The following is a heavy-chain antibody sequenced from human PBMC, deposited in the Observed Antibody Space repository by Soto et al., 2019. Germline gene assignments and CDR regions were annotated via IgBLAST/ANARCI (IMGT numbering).Heavy chain of an antibody. CDR2: ISSIGVAT. CDR1: GFTFSIHE. J-gene: IGHJ4*02. D-gene: IGHD6-19*01. V-gene: IGHV3-48*03. Sequence: EVQLVESGGGLVQPGGSLRLSCAASGFTFSIHEMNWVRQAPGKGLEWVSYISSIGVATYYADSVKGRFTISRDNAKNSLYLQMNSLRAEDTAVYYCAREGRVGGIDCWGQGTPVTVSS. CDR3: AREGRVGGIDC.